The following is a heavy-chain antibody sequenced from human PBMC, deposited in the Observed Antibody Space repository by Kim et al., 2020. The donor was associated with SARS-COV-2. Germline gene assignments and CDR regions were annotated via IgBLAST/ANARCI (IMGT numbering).Heavy chain of an antibody. J-gene: IGHJ6*02. CDR2: FSGSAGST. Sequence: GGSLRLSCAASGFTFSNYGMSWVRQAPGKGLEWVSSFSGSAGSTYYADSVKGRFTISRDNSKNTLYLQMNSLRAEDTAVYYCAKHLDRIALAGPNQLYYYYYYGMDVWGQGTTVTVSS. D-gene: IGHD6-19*01. V-gene: IGHV3-23*01. CDR1: GFTFSNYG. CDR3: AKHLDRIALAGPNQLYYYYYYGMDV.